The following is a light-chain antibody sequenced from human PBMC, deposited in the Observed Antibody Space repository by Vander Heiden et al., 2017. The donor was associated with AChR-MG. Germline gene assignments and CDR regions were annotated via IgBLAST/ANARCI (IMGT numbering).Light chain of an antibody. Sequence: SAVLTQPPPVSVAPGQTASTTCGGNNIGSESVHWYQQKPGQAPMLVIFDDSDRAPGIPERISGSKTGNTATLTISRVEAGDEADYYCHIWDSSSDHVLFGGGTKLTAL. J-gene: IGLJ2*01. CDR3: HIWDSSSDHVL. CDR2: DDS. CDR1: NIGSES. V-gene: IGLV3-21*02.